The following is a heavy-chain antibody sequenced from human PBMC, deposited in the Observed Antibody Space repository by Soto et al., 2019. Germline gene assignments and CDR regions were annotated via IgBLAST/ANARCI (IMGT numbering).Heavy chain of an antibody. CDR1: GFMFSSYG. D-gene: IGHD4-17*01. J-gene: IGHJ3*02. CDR3: ARGGGYGDYSAFHI. Sequence: GGSLRLSCAASGFMFSSYGLSWVRQPPGKGLEWVSGISGSGDRTTYADSVKGRFTITRDNSKNTLYLQMNGLRSDDTAIYYCARGGGYGDYSAFHIWGQGTKVTVSS. CDR2: ISGSGDRT. V-gene: IGHV3-23*01.